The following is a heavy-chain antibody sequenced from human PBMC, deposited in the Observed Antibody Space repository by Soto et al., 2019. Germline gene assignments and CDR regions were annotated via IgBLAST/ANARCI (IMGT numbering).Heavy chain of an antibody. V-gene: IGHV2-5*02. CDR3: AQLSPPNYSSSSVWGWFDP. CDR1: GFSLSTSGVG. CDR2: IYWDDDK. D-gene: IGHD6-6*01. Sequence: QITLKESGPTLVKPTQTLTLTCTFSGFSLSTSGVGVGWIRQPPGKALEWLALIYWDDDKRYSPSLKSRLTITKDTSKNQVVPTMTTMDPVDTAAYYCAQLSPPNYSSSSVWGWFDPWGQGTLVTVSS. J-gene: IGHJ5*02.